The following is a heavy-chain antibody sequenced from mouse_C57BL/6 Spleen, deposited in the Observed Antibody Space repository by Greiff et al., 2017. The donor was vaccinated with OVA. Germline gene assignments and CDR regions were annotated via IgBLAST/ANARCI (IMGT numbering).Heavy chain of an antibody. CDR3: ARHEGYYSKGGPFAY. J-gene: IGHJ3*01. D-gene: IGHD2-5*01. CDR1: GYTFTEYT. Sequence: VQVVESGAELVKPGASVKLSCKASGYTFTEYTIHWVKQRSGQGLEWIGWFYPGSGSIKYNEKFKDKATLTADKSSSTVYMELSRLTSEDSAVYFCARHEGYYSKGGPFAYWGQGTLVTVSA. CDR2: FYPGSGSI. V-gene: IGHV1-62-2*01.